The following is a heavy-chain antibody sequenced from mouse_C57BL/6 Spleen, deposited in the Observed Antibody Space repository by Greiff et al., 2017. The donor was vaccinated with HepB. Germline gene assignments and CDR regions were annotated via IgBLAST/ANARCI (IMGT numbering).Heavy chain of an antibody. D-gene: IGHD2-5*01. CDR2: SRNKANDYTT. CDR1: GFTFSDFY. V-gene: IGHV7-1*01. CDR3: ARDAYSNYGGAMDY. J-gene: IGHJ4*01. Sequence: EVQGVESGGGLVQSGRSLRLSCATSGFTFSDFYMEWVRQAPGKGLEWIAASRNKANDYTTEYSASVKGRFIVSRDTSQSILYLQMNALRAEDTAMYCCARDAYSNYGGAMDYWGQRTSVTVSS.